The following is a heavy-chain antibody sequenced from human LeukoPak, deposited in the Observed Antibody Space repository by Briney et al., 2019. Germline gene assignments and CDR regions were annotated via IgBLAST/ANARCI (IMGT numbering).Heavy chain of an antibody. V-gene: IGHV3-11*01. CDR2: MSSSGSNT. J-gene: IGHJ4*02. CDR1: GFTFSDYY. CDR3: ARASTVVTTMDY. Sequence: PGGSLRLSCAASGFTFSDYYMSWIRQAPGKGLEWVSYMSSSGSNTYYADTVNGRFTIPRDNAKNSVFLQVNSLRAEDTAVYYCARASTVVTTMDYWGQGTLVTVSS. D-gene: IGHD4-23*01.